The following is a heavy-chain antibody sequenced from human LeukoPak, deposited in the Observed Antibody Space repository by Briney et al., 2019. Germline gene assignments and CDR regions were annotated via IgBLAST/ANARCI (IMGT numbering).Heavy chain of an antibody. CDR3: ARDLRWFGELFPDY. Sequence: PGGSLRLSCAASGFTFSDYYMSWIRQAPGKGLEWVSYISSSSSTIYYADSVKGRFTISRDNAKNSLYLQMNSLRAEDTAVYYCARDLRWFGELFPDYWGQGTLVTVSS. J-gene: IGHJ4*02. CDR1: GFTFSDYY. V-gene: IGHV3-11*04. CDR2: ISSSSSTI. D-gene: IGHD3-10*01.